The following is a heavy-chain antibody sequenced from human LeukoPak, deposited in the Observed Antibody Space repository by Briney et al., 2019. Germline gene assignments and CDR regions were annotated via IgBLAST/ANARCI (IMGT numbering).Heavy chain of an antibody. V-gene: IGHV3-23*01. CDR1: GFTFSSYA. D-gene: IGHD3-22*01. Sequence: PGGSLRLSCAASGFTFSSYAMSWVRQAPGKGLEWVSAISGSGGSTYYADSVKGRFTISRDNSKNTLYLQMNSLRAEDTAVYYCAKDLGYYYDSSGYYYFDYWGQGALVTVSS. J-gene: IGHJ4*02. CDR2: ISGSGGST. CDR3: AKDLGYYYDSSGYYYFDY.